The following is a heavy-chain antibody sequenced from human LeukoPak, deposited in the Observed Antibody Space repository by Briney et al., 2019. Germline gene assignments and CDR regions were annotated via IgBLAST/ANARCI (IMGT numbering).Heavy chain of an antibody. J-gene: IGHJ5*02. V-gene: IGHV1-18*01. CDR3: SRAGAVVDNWFDP. D-gene: IGHD2-15*01. CDR1: GYTFTNYG. CDR2: ISAYNGNT. Sequence: ASVKVSCKASGYTFTNYGISWVRQAPGQGLEWMGWISAYNGNTKYASKFRGRVTMTTDTSTTTAYMELRSLKSDDTAVYYCSRAGAVVDNWFDPWGQGTLVTVSS.